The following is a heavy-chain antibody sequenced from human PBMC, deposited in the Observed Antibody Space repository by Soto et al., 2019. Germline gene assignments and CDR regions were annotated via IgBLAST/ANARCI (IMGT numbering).Heavy chain of an antibody. J-gene: IGHJ6*03. V-gene: IGHV4-59*01. D-gene: IGHD5-12*01. CDR1: GGSISSYY. Sequence: PSETLSLTCTVSGGSISSYYWSWIRQPPGKGLEWIGYIYYSGSTNYNPSLKSRVTISVDTSKNQFSLKLSSVTAADTAVYYCAKVAVRGYDYDYYYYMDVGGKGTTVTVSS. CDR3: AKVAVRGYDYDYYYYMDV. CDR2: IYYSGST.